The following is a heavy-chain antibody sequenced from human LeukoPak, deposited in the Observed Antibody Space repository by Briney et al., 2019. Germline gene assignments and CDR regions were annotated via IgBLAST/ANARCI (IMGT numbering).Heavy chain of an antibody. CDR2: ISSSGTTI. CDR3: AKEAALRD. V-gene: IGHV3-48*03. Sequence: PGGSLRLSCAASGFIFSTYEMNWVRQAPGKGLEWISYISSSGTTIYYADSVKGRFTTSRDNAKNSLFLQMNSLRAEDTAIYYCAKEAALRDWGQGTLVTVSS. CDR1: GFIFSTYE. J-gene: IGHJ4*02. D-gene: IGHD2-15*01.